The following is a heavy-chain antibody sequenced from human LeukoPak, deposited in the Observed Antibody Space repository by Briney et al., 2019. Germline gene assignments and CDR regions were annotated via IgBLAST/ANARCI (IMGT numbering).Heavy chain of an antibody. CDR2: IIQDGSEK. D-gene: IGHD1-26*01. J-gene: IGHJ4*02. CDR1: GFTFSTYW. V-gene: IGHV3-7*01. Sequence: PGGSLRLSCAASGFTFSTYWMNWVRQAPGKGLEWVANIIQDGSEKYYVDFVKGRFTISRDNAKNSLYLQMNSLRAEDTAVYYCARIYVGANTDWGQGTLVTVSS. CDR3: ARIYVGANTD.